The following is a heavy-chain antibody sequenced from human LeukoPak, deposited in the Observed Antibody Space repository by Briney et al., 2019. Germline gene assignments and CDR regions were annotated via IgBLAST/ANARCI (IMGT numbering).Heavy chain of an antibody. Sequence: KPGSSVKVSCKASGGTFSSYAISWVRQAPGQGLEWMGGIIPIFGTANYAQKFQGGVTITADKSTSTAYMELSSLRSEDTAVYYCARSYNYGSRPFFDYWGQGTLVTVSS. D-gene: IGHD3-10*01. CDR1: GGTFSSYA. V-gene: IGHV1-69*06. CDR3: ARSYNYGSRPFFDY. CDR2: IIPIFGTA. J-gene: IGHJ4*02.